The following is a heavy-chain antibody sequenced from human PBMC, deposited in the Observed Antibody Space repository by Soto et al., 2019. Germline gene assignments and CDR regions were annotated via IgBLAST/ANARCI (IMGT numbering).Heavy chain of an antibody. J-gene: IGHJ6*02. Sequence: PSETLSLTCTVSGGSISSYYWSWIRQPPGKGLEWIGYIYYSGSTNYNPSLKSRVTISVDTSKNQFSLKLSSVTAADTAVYYCARHWLVPGKYYYYGMDVWGQGTTATVSS. CDR3: ARHWLVPGKYYYYGMDV. D-gene: IGHD2-2*01. V-gene: IGHV4-59*01. CDR1: GGSISSYY. CDR2: IYYSGST.